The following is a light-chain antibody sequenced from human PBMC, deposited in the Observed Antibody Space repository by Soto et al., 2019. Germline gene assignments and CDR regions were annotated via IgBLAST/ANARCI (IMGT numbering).Light chain of an antibody. J-gene: IGKJ4*01. CDR3: HQFSDSPT. Sequence: EIVLTQSPATLSLSPGERVTISCGASQSLSNNYLAWYQQRPGLAPRLLIFDASRRATGIPDRFSGSGSGADFTLTISRLEPEDFAVYYCHQFSDSPTFGGGTKVDIK. CDR2: DAS. CDR1: QSLSNNY. V-gene: IGKV3D-20*01.